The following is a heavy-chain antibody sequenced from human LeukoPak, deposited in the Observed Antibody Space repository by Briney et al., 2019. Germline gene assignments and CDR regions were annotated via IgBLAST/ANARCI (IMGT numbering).Heavy chain of an antibody. Sequence: ASVKLSCKASGYTFTASGLCWVRQAPGQGLEWMGWINPYNDITDYAQTFKGRVTMTTDTSTSTAYMELSSLRSEDTAVYYCARARIVVVPAALDYWGQGTLVTVSS. CDR1: GYTFTASG. J-gene: IGHJ4*02. D-gene: IGHD2-2*01. CDR2: INPYNDIT. CDR3: ARARIVVVPAALDY. V-gene: IGHV1-18*01.